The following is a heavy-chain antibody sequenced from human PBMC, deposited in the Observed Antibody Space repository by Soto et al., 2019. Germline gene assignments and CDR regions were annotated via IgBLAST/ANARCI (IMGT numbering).Heavy chain of an antibody. V-gene: IGHV4-39*01. D-gene: IGHD1-26*01. CDR1: GDSISSSMFY. CDR3: ARRRIVPTTNFDY. J-gene: IGHJ4*02. CDR2: IFHTGAT. Sequence: SETLSLTCPVAGDSISSSMFYWGWIRQPPGKGLEWIGHIFHTGATYQNPTLKSRLRMSVDTSKNQFSLNLSSVTATDTAVYYCARRRIVPTTNFDYWGQGTLVTVSS.